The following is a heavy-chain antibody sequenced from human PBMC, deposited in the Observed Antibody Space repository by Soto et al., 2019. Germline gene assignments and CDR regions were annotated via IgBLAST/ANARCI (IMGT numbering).Heavy chain of an antibody. CDR3: ARHPAGLRYFDWLPGSSRGKNWFDP. D-gene: IGHD3-9*01. CDR1: GYSFTSYW. CDR2: IDPSDSYT. J-gene: IGHJ5*02. V-gene: IGHV5-10-1*01. Sequence: GESLKISCKGSGYSFTSYWISWVRQMPGKGLEWMGRIDPSDSYTNYSPSFQGHVTISADKSISTAYLQWSSLKASDTAMYYCARHPAGLRYFDWLPGSSRGKNWFDPWGQGTLVTVS.